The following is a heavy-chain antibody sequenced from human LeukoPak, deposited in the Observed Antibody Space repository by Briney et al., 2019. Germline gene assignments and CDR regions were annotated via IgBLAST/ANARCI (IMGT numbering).Heavy chain of an antibody. Sequence: GGSLRLSCAASGFTFSNYGMRWVRQAPGKGLEWVAVVSYGGTNKYYADSVKGRFTISRDNSKNTLYLQMNSLRAEDTAMYYCARRTEDYGGSPDATIRRPFAIWGQGTLVTVST. V-gene: IGHV3-30*03. CDR1: GFTFSNYG. D-gene: IGHD4-23*01. J-gene: IGHJ3*02. CDR3: ARRTEDYGGSPDATIRRPFAI. CDR2: VSYGGTNK.